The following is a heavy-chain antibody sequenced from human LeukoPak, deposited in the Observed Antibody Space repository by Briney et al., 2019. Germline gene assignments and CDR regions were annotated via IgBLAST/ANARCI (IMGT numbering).Heavy chain of an antibody. V-gene: IGHV4-39*01. CDR1: GGSISSSSYY. CDR2: IYYSVRT. J-gene: IGHJ5*02. D-gene: IGHD5-24*01. Sequence: SETLSLTCTVSGGSISSSSYYWGWLRQPPGKGLEWIGSIYYSVRTNYNPSLKSRVTISVDTSKNQFSLKLSSVTAADTAVYYCARRVEMATLWFDPWGQGTLVTVSS. CDR3: ARRVEMATLWFDP.